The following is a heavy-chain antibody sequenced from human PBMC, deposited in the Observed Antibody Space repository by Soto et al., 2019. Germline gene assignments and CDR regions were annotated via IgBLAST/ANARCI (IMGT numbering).Heavy chain of an antibody. V-gene: IGHV4-59*01. Sequence: SETLSLTCTVSGGSISRYYWNWIRQPPGKGLERIRYIYYSGSTNYNPSQKSRDTISVDTSKNQISLKLSTMTAADTAVHYCARDPGSGSYYGWFDPWGQGTLVTVS. CDR1: GGSISRYY. D-gene: IGHD3-10*01. CDR2: IYYSGST. CDR3: ARDPGSGSYYGWFDP. J-gene: IGHJ5*02.